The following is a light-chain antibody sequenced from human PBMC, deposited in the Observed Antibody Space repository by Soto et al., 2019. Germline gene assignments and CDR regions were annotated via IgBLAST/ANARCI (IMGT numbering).Light chain of an antibody. CDR2: KVS. CDR3: QQYKCSWT. CDR1: QIIDTV. V-gene: IGKV1-5*03. J-gene: IGKJ1*01. Sequence: DIQMTQSPSTLSASVGDRVTITCRASQIIDTVLAWYQQKPGKAPKVLISKVSNLDSGVPSRFSGSGSGTELTLTISSLHPDDFATYYCQQYKCSWTFGQGTKVDIK.